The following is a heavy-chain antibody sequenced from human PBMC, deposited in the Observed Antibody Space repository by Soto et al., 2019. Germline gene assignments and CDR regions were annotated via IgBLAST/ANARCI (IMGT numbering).Heavy chain of an antibody. CDR1: GFKIGSHC. V-gene: IGHV4-59*11. CDR2: IYYSGST. D-gene: IGHD4-17*01. CDR3: AGDTDYGMDV. J-gene: IGHJ6*02. Sequence: SETLSLRCTFAGFKIGSHCWSWLRQPPGKGLEWIGYIYYSGSTNYNPSLNSRVTISVDTSKNQFSLKLSSVTAAVTAVYYGAGDTDYGMDVWGQGTTGNVSS.